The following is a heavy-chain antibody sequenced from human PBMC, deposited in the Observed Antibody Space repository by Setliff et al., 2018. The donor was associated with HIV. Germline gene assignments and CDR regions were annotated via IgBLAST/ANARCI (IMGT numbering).Heavy chain of an antibody. CDR2: IYTSGST. CDR3: ARVPSIAARPDGDY. D-gene: IGHD6-6*01. CDR1: GGSISSGNYY. J-gene: IGHJ4*02. V-gene: IGHV4-61*09. Sequence: PSETLSLTCNVSGGSISSGNYYWSWIRLPAGKGLEWVGHIYTSGSTNYNPSLKSRVTILVDMSKNQFSLKLSSVTAADTAVYYCARVPSIAARPDGDYWGQGTLVTVSS.